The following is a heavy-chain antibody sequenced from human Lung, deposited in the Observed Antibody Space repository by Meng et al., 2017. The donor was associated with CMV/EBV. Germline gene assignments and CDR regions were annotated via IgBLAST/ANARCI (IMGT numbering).Heavy chain of an antibody. V-gene: IGHV3-74*01. CDR2: IRFDGTGI. J-gene: IGHJ3*02. Sequence: ESLKISCAASGFTFGSYWMHWVRQAPGRGLVWVSRIRFDGTGIGYADSVRGRFTISRDNAKNTVYLEMNSLRAEDTAVYYCTRDWRNAFDIWGQGTMVPVSS. CDR3: TRDWRNAFDI. CDR1: GFTFGSYW.